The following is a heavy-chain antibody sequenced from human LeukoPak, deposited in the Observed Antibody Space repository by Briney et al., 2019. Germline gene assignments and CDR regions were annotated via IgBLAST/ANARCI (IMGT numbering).Heavy chain of an antibody. CDR2: ISSSSSYI. J-gene: IGHJ6*03. D-gene: IGHD2-2*01. Sequence: GGSLRLSCAASGFTFSSYSMNWVRQAPGKGLEWVSSISSSSSYIYYADSVKGRFTISRDNAKNSLYLQMNSLRAEDTAVYYCARDGGDIVVVPAAADYYMDVWGKGTTVTGSS. CDR3: ARDGGDIVVVPAAADYYMDV. V-gene: IGHV3-21*01. CDR1: GFTFSSYS.